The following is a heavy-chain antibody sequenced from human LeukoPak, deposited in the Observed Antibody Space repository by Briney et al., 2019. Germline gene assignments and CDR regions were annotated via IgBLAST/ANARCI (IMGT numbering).Heavy chain of an antibody. CDR3: ARPVMVGSNYYFDY. CDR1: GGSISSSSYY. J-gene: IGHJ4*02. V-gene: IGHV4-39*01. CDR2: IYYSGST. Sequence: SETLPLTCTVSGGSISSSSYYWGWIRQPPGKGLEWIGSIYYSGSTYYNPSLKSRVTISVDTSKNQFSLKLSSVTAADTAVYYCARPVMVGSNYYFDYWGQATMVTVSS. D-gene: IGHD4-11*01.